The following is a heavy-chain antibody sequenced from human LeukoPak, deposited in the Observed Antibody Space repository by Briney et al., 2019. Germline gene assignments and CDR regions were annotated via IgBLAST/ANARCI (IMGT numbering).Heavy chain of an antibody. Sequence: PSETLSLTCTVSGGSISSYYWSWIRQPPGKGLEWIGYIYYSGSTNYNPSLKSRVTISVDTSKNQFSLKLSSMTAADTAVYYCATLGRQLFAFDYWGQGTLVTVSS. D-gene: IGHD7-27*01. CDR1: GGSISSYY. CDR3: ATLGRQLFAFDY. J-gene: IGHJ4*02. V-gene: IGHV4-59*01. CDR2: IYYSGST.